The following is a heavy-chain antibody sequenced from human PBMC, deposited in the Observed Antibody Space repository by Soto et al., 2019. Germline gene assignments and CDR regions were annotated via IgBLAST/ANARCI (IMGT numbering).Heavy chain of an antibody. D-gene: IGHD2-15*01. CDR2: ISGSGGST. CDR1: GFTFSSYA. V-gene: IGHV3-23*01. Sequence: GGSLRLSCAASGFTFSSYAMSWVRQAPGKGLEWVSAISGSGGSTYYADSVKGRFTISRDNSKNTLYLQMNSLRAEDTAVYYCAKVWGYCSGGSCPWYFDYWGQGTLVTVSS. CDR3: AKVWGYCSGGSCPWYFDY. J-gene: IGHJ4*02.